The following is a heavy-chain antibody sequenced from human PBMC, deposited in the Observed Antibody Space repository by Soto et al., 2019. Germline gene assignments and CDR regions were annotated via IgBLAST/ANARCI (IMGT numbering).Heavy chain of an antibody. CDR1: GFSLSTSGVG. CDR3: AHSRQYSSGGSCYPGYFDY. D-gene: IGHD2-15*01. Sequence: QITLKESGPTLVKPTQTLTLTCTFSGFSLSTSGVGVGWIRQPPGKALEWLALIYWDDDKRYSPSLKSRLTITKDTSKNQVVLTMTNMDPVDTATYYCAHSRQYSSGGSCYPGYFDYWGQGTLVTVSS. V-gene: IGHV2-5*02. J-gene: IGHJ4*02. CDR2: IYWDDDK.